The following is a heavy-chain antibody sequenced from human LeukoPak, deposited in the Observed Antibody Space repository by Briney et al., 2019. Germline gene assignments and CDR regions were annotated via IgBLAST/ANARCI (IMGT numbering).Heavy chain of an antibody. CDR3: ARRVRGVNDAFDI. V-gene: IGHV4-4*02. CDR2: IYHSGST. J-gene: IGHJ3*02. CDR1: GGSISSSNW. D-gene: IGHD3-10*01. Sequence: KTSETLSLTCAVSGGSISSSNWWSWVRQPPGKGLEWIGEIYHSGSTNYNPSLKSRVTISVDTSKNHFSLKLSSVTAADTAVYYCARRVRGVNDAFDIWGQGTMVTVSS.